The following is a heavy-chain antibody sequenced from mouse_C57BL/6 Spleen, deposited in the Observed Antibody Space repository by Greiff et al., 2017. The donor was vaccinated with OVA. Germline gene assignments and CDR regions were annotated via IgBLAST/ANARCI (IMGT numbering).Heavy chain of an antibody. CDR2: INPYNGDT. V-gene: IGHV1-20*01. CDR1: GYSFTGYF. Sequence: EVQLQESGPELVKPGDSVKISCKASGYSFTGYFMNWVMQSHGKSLEWIGRINPYNGDTFYNQKFKGKATLTVDKSSSTAHMELRSLTSEDSAVYYCAREGYGYGFAYWGQGTLVTVSA. J-gene: IGHJ3*01. D-gene: IGHD2-2*01. CDR3: AREGYGYGFAY.